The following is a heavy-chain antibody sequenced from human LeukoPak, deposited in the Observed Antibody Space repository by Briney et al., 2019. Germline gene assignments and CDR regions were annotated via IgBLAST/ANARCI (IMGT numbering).Heavy chain of an antibody. CDR3: ARGVAATGHYYYYYMDV. CDR1: GASISSGSYY. D-gene: IGHD6-13*01. Sequence: SQTLSLTCTVSGASISSGSYYWSWIRQPAGKGLEWIGRICTSGSTNYSPSLKSRVTISVDTSKNQFSLKLSSVTAADTAVYYCARGVAATGHYYYYYMDVWGKGTTVTVSS. CDR2: ICTSGST. J-gene: IGHJ6*03. V-gene: IGHV4-61*02.